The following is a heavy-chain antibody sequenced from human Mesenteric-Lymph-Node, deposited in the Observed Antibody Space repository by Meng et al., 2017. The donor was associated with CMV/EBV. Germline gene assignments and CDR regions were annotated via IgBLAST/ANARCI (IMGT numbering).Heavy chain of an antibody. J-gene: IGHJ4*02. CDR3: AKGGRKGYCSSTSCSVDY. V-gene: IGHV3-30*02. CDR1: GFTFNNYG. Sequence: GESLKISCAASGFTFNNYGMHWVRQAPGKGLEWVAFIRSDGSNKYYADSVKGRFTISRDNSMNTLYLQMNSLRAEDTAVYYCAKGGRKGYCSSTSCSVDYWGQGTLVTVSS. CDR2: IRSDGSNK. D-gene: IGHD2-2*01.